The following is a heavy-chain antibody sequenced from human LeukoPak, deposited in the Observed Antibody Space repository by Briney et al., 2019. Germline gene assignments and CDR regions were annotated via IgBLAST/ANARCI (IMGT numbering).Heavy chain of an antibody. V-gene: IGHV1-2*06. CDR2: INPNSGGT. Sequence: GASVKVSCKASGYTFTGYYMHWVRQAPGQGLEWMGRINPNSGGTNYAQKFQGRVTMTRDTSISTAYMELSRLRSDDTAVYYCARVPMPAAIRYFDYWGQGTLVTVSS. CDR1: GYTFTGYY. CDR3: ARVPMPAAIRYFDY. J-gene: IGHJ4*02. D-gene: IGHD2-2*02.